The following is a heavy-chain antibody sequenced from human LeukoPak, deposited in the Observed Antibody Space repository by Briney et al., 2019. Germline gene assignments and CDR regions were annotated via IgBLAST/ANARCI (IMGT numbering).Heavy chain of an antibody. CDR2: ISGSGGST. CDR3: AKLVSGTTVTYYFDH. J-gene: IGHJ4*02. CDR1: GFTFSSYA. D-gene: IGHD4-17*01. Sequence: AGGSLRLSCAASGFTFSSYAMSWVRQAPGKGLEWVSAISGSGGSTYYANSVKGRFTISRDNSKNTLFLQMNSLRAEDTAVYYCAKLVSGTTVTYYFDHWSQGTLDTVSS. V-gene: IGHV3-23*01.